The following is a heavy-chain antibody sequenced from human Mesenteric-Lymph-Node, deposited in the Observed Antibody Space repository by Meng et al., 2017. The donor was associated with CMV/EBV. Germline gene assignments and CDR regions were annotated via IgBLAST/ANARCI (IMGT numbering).Heavy chain of an antibody. CDR3: TRHLGGDAIPTPYYFDY. CDR2: IRSKANSYAT. V-gene: IGHV3-73*01. D-gene: IGHD2-8*01. CDR1: GFTFSGSA. Sequence: ESLKISCAASGFTFSGSAMHWVRQASGKGLEWVGRIRSKANSYATAYAASVKGRFTISRDDSKNTAYLQMNSLKTEDTAVYYCTRHLGGDAIPTPYYFDYWGQGTLVTVSS. J-gene: IGHJ4*02.